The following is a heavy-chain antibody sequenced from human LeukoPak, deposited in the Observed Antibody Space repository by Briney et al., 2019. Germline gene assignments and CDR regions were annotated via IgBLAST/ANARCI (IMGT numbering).Heavy chain of an antibody. V-gene: IGHV3-23*01. CDR2: ISGSGGST. Sequence: PGGSLRLSCAASGFTFSIYAMSWVRQAPGKGLEWVSGISGSGGSTYYADSVKGRFTISRDNSKNTLYLQMNSLRAEDTAAYYCANSRTGYSTFDYWGQGTLVTVSS. D-gene: IGHD3/OR15-3a*01. J-gene: IGHJ4*02. CDR3: ANSRTGYSTFDY. CDR1: GFTFSIYA.